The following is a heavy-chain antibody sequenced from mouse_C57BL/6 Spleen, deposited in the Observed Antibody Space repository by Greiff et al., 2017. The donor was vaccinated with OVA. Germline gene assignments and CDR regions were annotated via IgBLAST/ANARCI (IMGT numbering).Heavy chain of an antibody. D-gene: IGHD2-13*01. V-gene: IGHV1-52*01. CDR1: GYTFTSYW. Sequence: VQLQQPGAELVRPGSSVKLSCKASGYTFTSYWMHWVKQRPIQGLEWIGNIDPSDSDTHYNQKFKDKATLTVDKSSSTAYMQLSSLTSEDSAVDYCARYGDYYFDYWGKGTTLTVSS. CDR2: IDPSDSDT. J-gene: IGHJ2*01. CDR3: ARYGDYYFDY.